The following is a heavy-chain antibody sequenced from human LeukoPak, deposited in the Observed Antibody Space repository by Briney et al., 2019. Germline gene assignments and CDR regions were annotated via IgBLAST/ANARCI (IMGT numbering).Heavy chain of an antibody. Sequence: PGGSLRLSCAASGFTFSSYGMHWVRQAPGKGLEWVAFIRYDGSNKYYADSVKGRFTISRDNSKNTLYLQMNSLRAEDTAVYYCARGTPDTAKYDWFDPWGQGTLVSVSA. CDR1: GFTFSSYG. D-gene: IGHD5-18*01. CDR3: ARGTPDTAKYDWFDP. CDR2: IRYDGSNK. V-gene: IGHV3-30*02. J-gene: IGHJ5*02.